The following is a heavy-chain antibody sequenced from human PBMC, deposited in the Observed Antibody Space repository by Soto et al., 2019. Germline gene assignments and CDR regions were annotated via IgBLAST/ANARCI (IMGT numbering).Heavy chain of an antibody. J-gene: IGHJ5*02. V-gene: IGHV1-3*01. CDR3: AREGRKQWLVARRYNWFDP. CDR2: INAGNGNT. CDR1: GYTFTSYA. D-gene: IGHD6-19*01. Sequence: GASVKVSCKASGYTFTSYAMHWVRQAPGQRXEWMGWINAGNGNTKYSQKFQGRVTITRDTSASTAYMELSSLRSEDTAVYYCAREGRKQWLVARRYNWFDPWGQGTLVTVSS.